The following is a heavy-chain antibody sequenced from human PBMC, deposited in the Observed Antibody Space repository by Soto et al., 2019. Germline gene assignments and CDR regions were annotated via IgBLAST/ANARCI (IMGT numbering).Heavy chain of an antibody. CDR1: GYTFTGYY. CDR2: INPNSGGT. Sequence: ASVKVSCKASGYTFTGYYMHWVRQAPGQGLEWMGWINPNSGGTNYAQKFQGWVTMTRDTSISTAYMELSRLRSDDTAVYYCARVGLGSRLPAAFDIWGQGTVVTVSS. CDR3: ARVGLGSRLPAAFDI. V-gene: IGHV1-2*04. D-gene: IGHD4-17*01. J-gene: IGHJ3*02.